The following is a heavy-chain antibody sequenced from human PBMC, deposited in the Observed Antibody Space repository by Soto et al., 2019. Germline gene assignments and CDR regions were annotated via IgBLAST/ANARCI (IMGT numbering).Heavy chain of an antibody. Sequence: ASVKVSCKASGYTFTNYYIHWVRQAPGQGLEWMGIINPSGGSTSYAQKFQGRVTMTRDTSTSTVYMELGSLRSEDTAVYYCARDHFLYGDYGHYWGQGTLVTVSS. V-gene: IGHV1-46*03. J-gene: IGHJ4*02. CDR2: INPSGGST. CDR1: GYTFTNYY. D-gene: IGHD4-17*01. CDR3: ARDHFLYGDYGHY.